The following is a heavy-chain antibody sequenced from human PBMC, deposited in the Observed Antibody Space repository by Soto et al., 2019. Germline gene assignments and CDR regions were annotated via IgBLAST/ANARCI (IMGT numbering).Heavy chain of an antibody. J-gene: IGHJ4*02. CDR2: IIPIFGTA. V-gene: IGHV1-69*13. Sequence: SVKVSCKASRGTFSSYAISCARQSPGQGLEWMGGIIPIFGTADYAQKFQGRVTITADESTSTAYMELSSLRSEETAVYYCARESGYSSSWYDYWGQGTLVTVSS. D-gene: IGHD6-13*01. CDR1: RGTFSSYA. CDR3: ARESGYSSSWYDY.